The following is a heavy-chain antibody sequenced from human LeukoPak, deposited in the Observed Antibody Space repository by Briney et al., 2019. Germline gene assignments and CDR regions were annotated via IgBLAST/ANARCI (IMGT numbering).Heavy chain of an antibody. CDR2: INSDGSST. CDR1: GFTFSSYW. Sequence: GGSLRLSCAASGFTFSSYWMHWVRQVPGKGLVWVSRINSDGSSTSYADSVKGRFTISRDNAKNVLYLQMNSLRAEDTAVYYCARDGSIIAFDMWGQGTMVTVSS. J-gene: IGHJ3*02. V-gene: IGHV3-74*01. CDR3: ARDGSIIAFDM. D-gene: IGHD1-26*01.